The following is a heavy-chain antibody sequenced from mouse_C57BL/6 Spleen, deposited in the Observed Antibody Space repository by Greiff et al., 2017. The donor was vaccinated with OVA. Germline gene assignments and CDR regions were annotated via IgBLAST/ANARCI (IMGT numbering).Heavy chain of an antibody. CDR3: TRPFFDY. V-gene: IGHV1-15*01. CDR1: GYTFTDYE. CDR2: IDPETGGT. J-gene: IGHJ2*01. Sequence: VQRVESGAELVRPGASVTLSCKASGYTFTDYEMHWVKQTPVHGLEWIGAIDPETGGTAYNQKFKGKAILTADKSSSTAYMELRSLTSEDSAVYYCTRPFFDYWGQGTTLTVSS.